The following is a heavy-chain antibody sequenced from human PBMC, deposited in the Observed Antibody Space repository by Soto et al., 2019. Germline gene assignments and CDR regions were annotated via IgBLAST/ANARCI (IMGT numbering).Heavy chain of an antibody. J-gene: IGHJ5*02. D-gene: IGHD1-7*01. CDR2: IWYDGSNK. V-gene: IGHV3-33*01. CDR1: GFTFSSYG. CDR3: ARDVEGPDAGITGTTPWFDP. Sequence: HPGGSLRLSCAASGFTFSSYGMHWVRQAPGKGLEWVAVIWYDGSNKYYTDSVKGRFTISRDNSKNTLYLQMNSLRAEDTAVYYCARDVEGPDAGITGTTPWFDPWGQGTLVTVSS.